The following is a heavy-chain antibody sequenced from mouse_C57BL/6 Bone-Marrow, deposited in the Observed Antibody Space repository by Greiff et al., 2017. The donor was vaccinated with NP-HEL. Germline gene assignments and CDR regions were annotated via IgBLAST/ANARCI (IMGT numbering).Heavy chain of an antibody. CDR2: INPGSGYT. CDR1: GYTFTSYT. J-gene: IGHJ4*01. D-gene: IGHD1-1*01. V-gene: IGHV1-4*01. CDR3: ARNYYKGSSTRNAMDD. Sequence: QVQLQQSGAELARPGASVKMSCKASGYTFTSYTMHWVNQRPGQGLEWIGYINPGSGYTKYNQKFKDKATLTADKSSSTAYMQLSILTSEGSAIYYCARNYYKGSSTRNAMDDGGQGTSVTVSS.